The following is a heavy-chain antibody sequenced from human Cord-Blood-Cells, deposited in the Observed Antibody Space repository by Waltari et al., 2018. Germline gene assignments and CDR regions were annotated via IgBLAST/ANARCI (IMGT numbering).Heavy chain of an antibody. CDR1: GGSISSSSYY. J-gene: IGHJ5*02. Sequence: QLQLQESGPGLVKPSETLSLTCTVSGGSISSSSYYWGWIRQPPGKGLEWIGSIYYSGSTIYNPSLKRRVTISVDTSKNQFSRKLSSVTAADTAVYYCASGYCSSTSCPTNWFDPWGQGTLVTVSS. D-gene: IGHD2-2*01. CDR3: ASGYCSSTSCPTNWFDP. CDR2: IYYSGST. V-gene: IGHV4-39*01.